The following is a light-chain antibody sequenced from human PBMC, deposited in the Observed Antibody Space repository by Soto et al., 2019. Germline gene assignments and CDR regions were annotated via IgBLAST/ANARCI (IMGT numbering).Light chain of an antibody. CDR2: GAS. Sequence: IRLTQFPATLSVSPREGTTLLCKASQSISTKLAWYQQKPGQAPRLLIYGASTRATGIPVRFSGSGSGTEFTLTITSLQFEDFAVYYCQEYNDWRPITFGGGTKVDIK. V-gene: IGKV3-15*01. CDR1: QSISTK. CDR3: QEYNDWRPIT. J-gene: IGKJ4*01.